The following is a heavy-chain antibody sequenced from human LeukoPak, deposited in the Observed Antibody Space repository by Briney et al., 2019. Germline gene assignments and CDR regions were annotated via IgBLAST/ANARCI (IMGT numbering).Heavy chain of an antibody. CDR3: AKVGAYGDYARHDY. Sequence: SETLSLTCDVSGYSIRGGSYWGWIRQPPGKGLEWIGCMFHSGDTYHNPSLKSRVTISAYTSKNQFSLKLTSVTAADTALYYCAKVGAYGDYARHDYWGQGTLVTVSS. J-gene: IGHJ4*02. CDR1: GYSIRGGSY. V-gene: IGHV4-38-2*01. CDR2: MFHSGDT. D-gene: IGHD4-17*01.